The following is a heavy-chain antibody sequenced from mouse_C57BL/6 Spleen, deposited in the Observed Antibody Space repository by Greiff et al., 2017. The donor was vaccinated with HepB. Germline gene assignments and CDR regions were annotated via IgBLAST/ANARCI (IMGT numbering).Heavy chain of an antibody. Sequence: EVQLVESGEGLVKPGGSLKLSCAASGFTFSSYAMSWVRQTPEKRLEWVAYISSGGDYIYYADTVKGRFTISRDNARNTLYLQMSSLKSEDTAMYYCTRDLNWVRGFAYWGQGTLVTVSA. V-gene: IGHV5-9-1*02. J-gene: IGHJ3*01. CDR1: GFTFSSYA. D-gene: IGHD4-1*02. CDR3: TRDLNWVRGFAY. CDR2: ISSGGDYI.